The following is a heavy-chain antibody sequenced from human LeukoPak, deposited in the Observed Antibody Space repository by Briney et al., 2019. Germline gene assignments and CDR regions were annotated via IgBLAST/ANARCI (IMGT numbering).Heavy chain of an antibody. CDR3: ARLAVGATKSFDY. V-gene: IGHV5-51*01. CDR1: GYTFTSYG. Sequence: ASVKVSCKASGYTFTSYGISWVRQMPGKGLEWMGIIYPGDSDTRYGPSFQGQVTISADKSITTAYLQWSSLKASDTAMYYCARLAVGATKSFDYWGQGTLVTVSS. CDR2: IYPGDSDT. J-gene: IGHJ4*02. D-gene: IGHD1-26*01.